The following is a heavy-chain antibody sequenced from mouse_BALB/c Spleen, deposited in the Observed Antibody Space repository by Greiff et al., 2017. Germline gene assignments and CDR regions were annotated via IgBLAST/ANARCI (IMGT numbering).Heavy chain of an antibody. CDR3: ARTAMDD. V-gene: IGHV1-7*01. J-gene: IGHJ4*01. CDR1: GYTFTSYW. CDR2: INPSTGYT. Sequence: QVQLQQSGAELAKPGASVKMSCKASGYTFTSYWMHWVKQRPGQGLEWIGYINPSTGYTEYNQKFKDKATLTADKSSSTAYMQLSSLTSEDSAVYYCARTAMDDWGQGTSVTVSS.